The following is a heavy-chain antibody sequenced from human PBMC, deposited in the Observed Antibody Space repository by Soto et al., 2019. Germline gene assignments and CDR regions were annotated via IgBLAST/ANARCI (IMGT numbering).Heavy chain of an antibody. CDR3: ARVPYYDSSGYYYNEYYFDY. CDR1: GDSVSSNSAA. Sequence: SQTLSLTCAISGDSVSSNSAAWNWIRQSPSRGLEWLGRTYYRSKWYNDYAVSVKSRITINPDTSKNQFSLQLNSVTPEDTAVYYCARVPYYDSSGYYYNEYYFDYWGQGTLVTVS. CDR2: TYYRSKWYN. J-gene: IGHJ4*02. V-gene: IGHV6-1*01. D-gene: IGHD3-22*01.